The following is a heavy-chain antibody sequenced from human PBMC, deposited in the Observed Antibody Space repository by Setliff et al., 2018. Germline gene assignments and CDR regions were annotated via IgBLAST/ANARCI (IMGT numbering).Heavy chain of an antibody. D-gene: IGHD3-10*01. J-gene: IGHJ4*02. V-gene: IGHV4-38-2*02. CDR2: IYHSGSA. CDR1: GHSISSRYY. CDR3: ARLRPERGSGTPDY. Sequence: SETLSLTCTVSGHSISSRYYWGWIRQPPGKGLAWIGSIYHSGSAYYNPSLESRVTISVDMSKNQFSLKLSSVTAADTAVYYCARLRPERGSGTPDYWGQGTLVTVSS.